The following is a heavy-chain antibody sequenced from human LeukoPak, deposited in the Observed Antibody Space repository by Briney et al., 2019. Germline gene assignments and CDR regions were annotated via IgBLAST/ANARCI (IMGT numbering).Heavy chain of an antibody. CDR1: GFTFSSYG. V-gene: IGHV3-33*01. CDR2: IWNDGSQK. CDR3: ARDKGPYYFDY. J-gene: IGHJ4*02. Sequence: GRSLRLSCATSGFTFSSYGMHWVRQAPGKGLEWVAVIWNDGSQKYYADSVKGRFTISRDNSKNTLYLQMNSLRAEDTAVYYCARDKGPYYFDYWGQGTLVTVPS.